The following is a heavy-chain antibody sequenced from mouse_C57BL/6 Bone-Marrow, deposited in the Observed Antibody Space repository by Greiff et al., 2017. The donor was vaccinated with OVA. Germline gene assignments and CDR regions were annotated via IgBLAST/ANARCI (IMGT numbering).Heavy chain of an antibody. CDR1: GYSFTSYY. J-gene: IGHJ2*01. V-gene: IGHV1-66*01. D-gene: IGHD1-1*01. Sequence: VQRVEPGPELVKPGASVKISCKASGYSFTSYYIHWVKQRPGQGLEWIGWIYPGSGNTKYNEKFKGKATLTADTSSSTAYRQLSSLTSEDSAVYYSARSITTVEYFDYGGQGTTLTVSA. CDR2: IYPGSGNT. CDR3: ARSITTVEYFDY.